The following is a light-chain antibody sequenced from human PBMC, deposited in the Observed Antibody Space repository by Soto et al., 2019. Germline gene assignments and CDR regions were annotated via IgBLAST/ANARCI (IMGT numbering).Light chain of an antibody. V-gene: IGKV3-20*01. J-gene: IGKJ1*01. Sequence: EIVLPQSPGTLSSSPWERATLSCRASQTVTSNYLAWYQQKPGQARRLLFFGASIRATGLPERFSGGGSGTDFTLTISRLEPEDFAVYYCQQYGSSPGTFGQGTKVDIK. CDR3: QQYGSSPGT. CDR1: QTVTSNY. CDR2: GAS.